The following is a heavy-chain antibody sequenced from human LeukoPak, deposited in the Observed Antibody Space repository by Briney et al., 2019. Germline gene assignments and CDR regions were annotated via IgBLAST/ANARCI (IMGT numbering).Heavy chain of an antibody. CDR3: ARDPGPLWFGELLYVYYGMDV. Sequence: GGSLRLSCAVSGFTFSSYSMNWVRQAPGKGLEWVSSISSSSSYIYYADSVKGRFTISRDNAKNSLYLQMHSLRAEDTAVYYCARDPGPLWFGELLYVYYGMDVWGQGTTVTVSS. CDR1: GFTFSSYS. CDR2: ISSSSSYI. V-gene: IGHV3-21*01. D-gene: IGHD3-10*01. J-gene: IGHJ6*02.